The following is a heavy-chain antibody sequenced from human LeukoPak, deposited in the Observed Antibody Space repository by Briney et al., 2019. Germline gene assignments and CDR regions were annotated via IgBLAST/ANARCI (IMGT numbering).Heavy chain of an antibody. V-gene: IGHV3-9*01. Sequence: PGRSLRLSCAASGFTFDGYAMHWVRQAPGKGLEWVSGISWNSGSIGYADSVKGRFTISRDNAKNSLYLQMNSLRAEDTALYYCAKDGQTSGTFRWADYYYGMDVWGQGTTVTVSS. D-gene: IGHD1-1*01. CDR2: ISWNSGSI. J-gene: IGHJ6*02. CDR3: AKDGQTSGTFRWADYYYGMDV. CDR1: GFTFDGYA.